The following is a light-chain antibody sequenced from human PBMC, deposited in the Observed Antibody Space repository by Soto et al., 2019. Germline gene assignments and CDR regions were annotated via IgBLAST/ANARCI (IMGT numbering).Light chain of an antibody. V-gene: IGLV1-51*01. CDR2: DSN. CDR1: SSNIGNNY. J-gene: IGLJ2*01. Sequence: QSVLTQPPSVSAAPGQKVTISYSGSSSNIGNNYVSWYQQLPGTAPKLLIYDSNKRPSGIPDRFSGSKSGTSATLGITGLQTGDEADYYCGTWDSSLSAVVFGGGTKVTVL. CDR3: GTWDSSLSAVV.